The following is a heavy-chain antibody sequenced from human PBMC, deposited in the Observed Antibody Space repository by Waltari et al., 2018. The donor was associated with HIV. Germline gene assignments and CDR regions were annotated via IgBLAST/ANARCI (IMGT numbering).Heavy chain of an antibody. Sequence: QLHLQESGPGLVKPPETLSLTCTVSGGSIRSSSHYWGWVRQAPGKGLEWIGSLYYTGTTHYNPSLKSRVSMSVDTSNTQFSLNLDSVTAADTALYYCARLSETGGITFGSAFDIWGQGTMVTASS. V-gene: IGHV4-39*01. D-gene: IGHD2-8*02. J-gene: IGHJ3*02. CDR2: LYYTGTT. CDR3: ARLSETGGITFGSAFDI. CDR1: GGSIRSSSHY.